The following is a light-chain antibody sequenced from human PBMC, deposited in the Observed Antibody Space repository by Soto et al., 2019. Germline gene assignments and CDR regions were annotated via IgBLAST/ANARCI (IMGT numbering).Light chain of an antibody. CDR1: SGDIGGYNY. J-gene: IGLJ2*01. V-gene: IGLV2-14*01. CDR2: EVT. CDR3: SSYTTNITPVV. Sequence: QSVLPQPASVSGSPGQSITISCTGTSGDIGGYNYVSWYQQHPGKAPKLLISEVTNRPSGVSNRFSGSKSGNTASLTISGLQAEDEADYYCSSYTTNITPVVFGGGTKVTVL.